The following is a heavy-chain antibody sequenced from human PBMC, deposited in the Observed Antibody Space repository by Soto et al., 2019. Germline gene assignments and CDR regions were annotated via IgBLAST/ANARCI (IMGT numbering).Heavy chain of an antibody. D-gene: IGHD6-13*01. Sequence: GGSLRLSCAASGFTFSSYGMHWVRQAPGKGLEWVAVIWYDGSNKYYADSVKGRFTISRDNSKNTLYLQMNSLRAEDTAVYYCARDGEAAAPGLDVWGQGTTVTVSS. J-gene: IGHJ6*02. CDR1: GFTFSSYG. V-gene: IGHV3-33*01. CDR3: ARDGEAAAPGLDV. CDR2: IWYDGSNK.